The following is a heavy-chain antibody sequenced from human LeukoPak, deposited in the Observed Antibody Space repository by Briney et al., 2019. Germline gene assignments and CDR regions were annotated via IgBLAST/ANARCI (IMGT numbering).Heavy chain of an antibody. J-gene: IGHJ4*02. CDR1: GYTFTSYD. Sequence: ASVKVSCKASGYTFTSYDINWVRQATGQGLEWMGWMNPNSGNTGYAQKFQGRVTMTRDMSTSTVYMELSSLRSEDTAVYYCAKALLPYYYDSSGYYPLDYWGQGTLVTVSS. CDR2: MNPNSGNT. V-gene: IGHV1-8*01. CDR3: AKALLPYYYDSSGYYPLDY. D-gene: IGHD3-22*01.